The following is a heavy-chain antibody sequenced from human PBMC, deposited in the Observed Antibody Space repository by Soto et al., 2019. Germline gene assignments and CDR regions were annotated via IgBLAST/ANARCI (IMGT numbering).Heavy chain of an antibody. CDR2: INHSGST. Sequence: PSETLSLTCAAYGGSFSGYYWTWIRQPPGTGLEWIGEINHSGSTNYNPSLKSRVTVSVDTSKNQFSLKLTSVNDADTAVYYCARDKITGLFDYWGQGTLVTVSS. D-gene: IGHD2-8*02. J-gene: IGHJ4*02. CDR3: ARDKITGLFDY. V-gene: IGHV4-34*01. CDR1: GGSFSGYY.